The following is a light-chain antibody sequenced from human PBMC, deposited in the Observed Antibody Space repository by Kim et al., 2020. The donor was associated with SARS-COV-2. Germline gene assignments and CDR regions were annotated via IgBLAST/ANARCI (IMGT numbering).Light chain of an antibody. CDR1: RSDVGSYTL. Sequence: LTQPASVSGSPGQSITISCTGTRSDVGSYTLVSWYQQHPGKAPKLMIYEVSTRPSGVSNRFSGSKSGNTASLTISGLQAEDEADYYCCSYAGSSTWVFGGGTKLTVL. V-gene: IGLV2-23*02. CDR3: CSYAGSSTWV. CDR2: EVS. J-gene: IGLJ3*02.